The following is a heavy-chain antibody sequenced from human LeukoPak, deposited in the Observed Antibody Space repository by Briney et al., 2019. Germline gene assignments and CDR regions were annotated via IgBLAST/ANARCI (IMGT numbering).Heavy chain of an antibody. V-gene: IGHV3-30*18. CDR3: AKDHLPIERYYGMDV. Sequence: PGRSLRLSCAASGFTFSSYGMHWVPQAPGKGLEWVAVISYDGNNKYYADSVKGPFTISRDNSKNTLYLQMNSLRAEDTAVYYCAKDHLPIERYYGMDVWGQGTTVTVSS. CDR2: ISYDGNNK. CDR1: GFTFSSYG. J-gene: IGHJ6*02.